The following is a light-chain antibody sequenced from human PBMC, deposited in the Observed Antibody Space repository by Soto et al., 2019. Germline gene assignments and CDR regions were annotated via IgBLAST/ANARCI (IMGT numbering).Light chain of an antibody. CDR2: DAS. V-gene: IGKV1-5*01. Sequence: DIQMTQSPSTLSASIGDRVTITCRASESIRTWLAWYQHKPGKAPKFLIYDASSLESGVPSRFSGSGSGTEFTLTISSLQPEDFATYSCQQSYSTTWTLGQGTKVDIK. CDR3: QQSYSTTWT. J-gene: IGKJ1*01. CDR1: ESIRTW.